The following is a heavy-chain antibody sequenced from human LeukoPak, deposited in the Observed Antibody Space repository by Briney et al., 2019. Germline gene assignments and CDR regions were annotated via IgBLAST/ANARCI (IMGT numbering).Heavy chain of an antibody. J-gene: IGHJ4*02. CDR1: GFTFSSYS. Sequence: GGSLSLSCAASGFTFSSYSMNWVRQAPGKGLEWVSYISTGSTTIYYADSVKGRFTISRDNAKNSLYLQMNSLRDEDTAVYYCARRVAMVQGVRYFDYWGQGTLVTVSS. V-gene: IGHV3-48*02. CDR2: ISTGSTTI. D-gene: IGHD3-10*01. CDR3: ARRVAMVQGVRYFDY.